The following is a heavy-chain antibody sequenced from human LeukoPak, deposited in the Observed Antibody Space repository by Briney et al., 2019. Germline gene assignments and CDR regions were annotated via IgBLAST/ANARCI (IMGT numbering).Heavy chain of an antibody. CDR1: WFHFNSHS. V-gene: IGHV3-48*01. Sequence: GSLELSLSTSWFHFNSHSMEWVRPAPGKGLEWVSYIISSSSTIYYADSVKGRFTISRDNAKNSLYLQMNSLRADDTAVYYCARAVGHGSGSPRMDVWGNGTTVTVSS. J-gene: IGHJ6*04. CDR2: IISSSSTI. D-gene: IGHD3-10*01. CDR3: ARAVGHGSGSPRMDV.